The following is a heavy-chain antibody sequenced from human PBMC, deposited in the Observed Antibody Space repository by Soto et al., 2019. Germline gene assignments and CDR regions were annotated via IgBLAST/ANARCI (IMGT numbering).Heavy chain of an antibody. CDR2: ISGSGGST. D-gene: IGHD6-19*01. Sequence: PGGSLRLSCAASGFTFSSYAMSGVRQAPGKGLEWVSAISGSGGSTYYADSVKGRFTISRDNSKNTLYLQMNSLRAEDTAVYYCAKRQWLTNYFDYWGQGTLVTVSS. CDR3: AKRQWLTNYFDY. CDR1: GFTFSSYA. J-gene: IGHJ4*02. V-gene: IGHV3-23*01.